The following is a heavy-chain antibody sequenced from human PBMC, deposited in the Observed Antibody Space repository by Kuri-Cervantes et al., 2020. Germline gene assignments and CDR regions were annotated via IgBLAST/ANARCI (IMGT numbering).Heavy chain of an antibody. CDR3: ARESVVVTVFDI. V-gene: IGHV3-66*03. D-gene: IGHD2-21*02. J-gene: IGHJ3*02. CDR1: GFTVSSNY. CDR2: IYSCGST. Sequence: LSLTCAASGFTVSSNYMSWVRQAPGKGLEWVSVIYSCGSTYYAGSVKGRFTISRDNSKNTLYLQMNSLRAEDTAVYYCARESVVVTVFDIWGQGTMVTVSS.